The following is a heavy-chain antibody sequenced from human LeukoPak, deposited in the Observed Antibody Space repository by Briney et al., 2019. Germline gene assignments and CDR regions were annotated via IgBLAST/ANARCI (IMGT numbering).Heavy chain of an antibody. Sequence: ASVKVSCKAFGYTFTGYYMHWVRQAPGRGLEWMGWINPNSGGTNYAQKFQGRVTMTRDTSISTAYMELSRLRSDDTAVYYCARGPYCSGATCYSQYFDYWGQGTLVTVSS. CDR2: INPNSGGT. CDR3: ARGPYCSGATCYSQYFDY. V-gene: IGHV1-2*02. D-gene: IGHD2-15*01. CDR1: GYTFTGYY. J-gene: IGHJ4*02.